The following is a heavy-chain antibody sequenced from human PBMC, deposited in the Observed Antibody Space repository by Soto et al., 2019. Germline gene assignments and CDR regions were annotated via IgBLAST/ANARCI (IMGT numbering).Heavy chain of an antibody. CDR2: ISPRSNYR. D-gene: IGHD2-21*02. J-gene: IGHJ4*02. V-gene: IGHV3-11*05. CDR1: GFSFSDHY. Sequence: QIQLVESGGGLVKPGGSLRLSCAASGFSFSDHYMSWIRQAPGKGLEWLSYISPRSNYREYADSVKGRHTISRDNAKKSLFLQMNSLRAEDTGVYYCVRGGGGDQFDSWGQGTLVTVSS. CDR3: VRGGGGDQFDS.